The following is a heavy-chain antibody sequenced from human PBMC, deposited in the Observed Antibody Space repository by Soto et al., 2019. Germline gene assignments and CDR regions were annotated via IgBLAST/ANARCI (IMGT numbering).Heavy chain of an antibody. V-gene: IGHV4-34*01. CDR1: GGSFSGYY. J-gene: IGHJ4*02. D-gene: IGHD3-16*02. CDR2: INHSGST. Sequence: SETLSLTCAVYGGSFSGYYWSWIRQPPGKGLEWIGEINHSGSTNYNPSLKSRVTISVDTSKNQFTLKLSSVTAADTAVYYCARMGYDYVWGSYRYLSYFDYWGQGTLVTVS. CDR3: ARMGYDYVWGSYRYLSYFDY.